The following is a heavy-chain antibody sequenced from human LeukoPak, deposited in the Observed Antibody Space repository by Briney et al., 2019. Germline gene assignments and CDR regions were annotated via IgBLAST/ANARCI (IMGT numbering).Heavy chain of an antibody. D-gene: IGHD3-22*01. CDR2: MNPNSGNT. CDR3: ARAHESTMNNDAFDI. CDR1: GYTFTSYD. J-gene: IGHJ3*02. V-gene: IGHV1-8*01. Sequence: VGSVKVSCKASGYTFTSYDINWVRQATGQGLEWMGWMNPNSGNTGYAQKFQGRVTMTRNTSISTAYMELSSLRSEDTAVYYCARAHESTMNNDAFDIWGQGTMVTVSS.